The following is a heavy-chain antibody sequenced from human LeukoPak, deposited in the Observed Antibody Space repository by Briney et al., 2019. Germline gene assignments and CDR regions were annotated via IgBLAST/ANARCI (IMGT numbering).Heavy chain of an antibody. CDR2: IIPIFGTA. D-gene: IGHD3-22*01. Sequence: ASVKVSSKASRGTLSSYAIRSVRQAPGQGLEWMGGIIPIFGTANSAQKFQGRVTITADESTSTAYMELSSLRSENAAVEYCAKWPDYVCSGNYQNFCDFGRQRPLVTVSS. CDR3: AKWPDYVCSGNYQNFCDF. J-gene: IGHJ4*02. CDR1: RGTLSSYA. V-gene: IGHV1-69*13.